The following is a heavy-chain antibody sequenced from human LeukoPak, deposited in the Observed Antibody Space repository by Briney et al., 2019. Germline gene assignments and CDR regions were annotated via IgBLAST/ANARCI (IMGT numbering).Heavy chain of an antibody. CDR1: GYTFTSYG. CDR2: ISAYNGNT. V-gene: IGHV1-18*01. CDR3: ARAPSITIFGVVDY. J-gene: IGHJ4*02. Sequence: GASVKVSCKASGYTFTSYGISWVRQAPGQGLEWMGWISAYNGNTNYAQKLQGRVTMTTDTSTSTAYMELRSLRSDDTAVYYCARAPSITIFGVVDYWGQGTLVTVSS. D-gene: IGHD3-3*01.